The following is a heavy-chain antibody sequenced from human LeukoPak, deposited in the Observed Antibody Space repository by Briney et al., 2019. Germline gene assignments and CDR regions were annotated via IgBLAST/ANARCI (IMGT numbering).Heavy chain of an antibody. V-gene: IGHV3-23*01. D-gene: IGHD4-17*01. CDR3: ARDTYGAPDF. Sequence: GGSLRLSCAASGFTFSRYAMSWARQAPGKGLEWVSLIESSGATTYYADSVKGRFTISRDDSKNTLYLQMNSLRAEDTALYYCARDTYGAPDFWGQGTLVTVSS. CDR2: IESSGATT. CDR1: GFTFSRYA. J-gene: IGHJ4*02.